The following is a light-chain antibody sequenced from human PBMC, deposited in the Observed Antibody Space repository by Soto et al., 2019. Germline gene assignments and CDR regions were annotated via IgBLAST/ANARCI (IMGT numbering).Light chain of an antibody. CDR1: SSDVGGYNY. CDR3: SSYAGSYTLV. Sequence: QSALTQPASVSGSPGQSITISCTGTSSDVGGYNYVSWYQQHPGKAPKLMIYEVSNRPSGVSNRFPGSKSGNTASLTISGLQAEDEAAYYCSSYAGSYTLVFGGGTKLTVL. CDR2: EVS. J-gene: IGLJ2*01. V-gene: IGLV2-14*01.